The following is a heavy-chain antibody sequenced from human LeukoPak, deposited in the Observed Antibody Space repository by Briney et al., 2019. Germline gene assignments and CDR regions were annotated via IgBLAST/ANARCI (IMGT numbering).Heavy chain of an antibody. V-gene: IGHV5-51*01. CDR1: GYSFTNYW. J-gene: IGHJ4*02. CDR2: IYPGDSDT. D-gene: IGHD3-10*01. Sequence: GASLKISCKGSGYSFTNYWIAWVRQMPGKGLEWMGLIYPGDSDTRYSPSFQGQVTISADKSISTAYLQWSSLRASDTAMYYCARRDYYGSGSYYNFDYWGQGTLVIVSS. CDR3: ARRDYYGSGSYYNFDY.